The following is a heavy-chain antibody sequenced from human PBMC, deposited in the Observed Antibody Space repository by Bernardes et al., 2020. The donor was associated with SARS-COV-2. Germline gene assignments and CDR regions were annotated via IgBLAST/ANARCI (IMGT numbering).Heavy chain of an antibody. CDR1: GGSISSYY. D-gene: IGHD3-22*01. Sequence: SETLSLTCTVSGGSISSYYWSWIRQPPGKGLEWIGYIYYSGSTNYNPSLKSRVTISVDTSKNQFSLKLSSVTAADTAVYYCVRHQDHLFHYYDSSGALSGLDFWGQGTLVTVSS. J-gene: IGHJ4*02. V-gene: IGHV4-59*08. CDR2: IYYSGST. CDR3: VRHQDHLFHYYDSSGALSGLDF.